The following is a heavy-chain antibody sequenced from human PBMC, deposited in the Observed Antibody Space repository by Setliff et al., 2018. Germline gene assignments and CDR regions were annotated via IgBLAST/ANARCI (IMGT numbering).Heavy chain of an antibody. CDR2: IKDSDYST. CDR1: GFTISGYA. Sequence: PGGSLRLSCVGSGFTISGYAMTWVRQVPGKGLEWISSIKDSDYSTYYADSVKGRFTISRDNSKNTLYLQMNGLRAEDSALYYCAKDPNGDFFGAWGQGTLVTVSS. V-gene: IGHV3-23*05. J-gene: IGHJ5*02. CDR3: AKDPNGDFFGA. D-gene: IGHD4-17*01.